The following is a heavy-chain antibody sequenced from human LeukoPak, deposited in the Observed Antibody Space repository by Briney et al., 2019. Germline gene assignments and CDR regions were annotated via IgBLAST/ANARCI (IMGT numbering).Heavy chain of an antibody. CDR3: ARGFDDSSGYYYALGYYSGMDV. V-gene: IGHV4-34*01. CDR1: GGSFSGYY. CDR2: INHRGST. Sequence: SETLSLTCAVYGGSFSGYYWSWIRQPPGKGREWIGEINHRGSTNYNPSLKSRVTISVDTSKIQFCLKLSSVTAADTVVYYCARGFDDSSGYYYALGYYSGMDVWGQGTTVTVSS. J-gene: IGHJ6*02. D-gene: IGHD3-22*01.